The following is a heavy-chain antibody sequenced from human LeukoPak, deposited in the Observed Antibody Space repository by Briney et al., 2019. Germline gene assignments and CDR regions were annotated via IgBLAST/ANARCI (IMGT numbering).Heavy chain of an antibody. J-gene: IGHJ6*02. CDR3: ARGDFPYGMDV. CDR1: GYTFTGYY. D-gene: IGHD3-3*01. Sequence: ASVKVSCKASGYTFTGYYMHWVRQAPGQGLEWMGRINPNSGSTNYAQKFQGRVTMTRDTSISTAYMELSRLRSDDTAVYYCARGDFPYGMDVWGQGTTVTVSS. V-gene: IGHV1-2*06. CDR2: INPNSGST.